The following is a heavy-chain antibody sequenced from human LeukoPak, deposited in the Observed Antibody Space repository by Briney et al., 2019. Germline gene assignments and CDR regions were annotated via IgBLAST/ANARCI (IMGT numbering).Heavy chain of an antibody. CDR3: ARDRSDSGSPSTPDY. CDR2: ISSSGSTI. V-gene: IGHV3-11*01. Sequence: GGSLRLSCAASRFTFSDYYMSWLRQAPGKGLEWVSYISSSGSTIYYADSVKGRFTISRDNAKNSLYLQMNSLRAEDTAVYYCARDRSDSGSPSTPDYWGQGTLVTVSS. CDR1: RFTFSDYY. J-gene: IGHJ4*02. D-gene: IGHD1-26*01.